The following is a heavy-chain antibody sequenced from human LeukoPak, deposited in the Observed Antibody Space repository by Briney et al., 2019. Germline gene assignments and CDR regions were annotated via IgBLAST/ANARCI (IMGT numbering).Heavy chain of an antibody. V-gene: IGHV1-24*01. CDR1: GYALTELS. J-gene: IGHJ4*02. Sequence: GASVKVSCKVSGYALTELSMHWVRQAPGKGLEWMGGFDPEDGETIYAQKFQGRVTMTEDTSTDTAYMELSSLRSEDTAVYYCATVSGGDYFYFDYWGQGTLVTVSS. CDR3: ATVSGGDYFYFDY. D-gene: IGHD4-17*01. CDR2: FDPEDGET.